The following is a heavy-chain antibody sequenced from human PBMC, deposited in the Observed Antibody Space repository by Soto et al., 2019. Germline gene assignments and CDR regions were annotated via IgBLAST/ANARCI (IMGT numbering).Heavy chain of an antibody. CDR3: ASDMSTP. V-gene: IGHV1-8*01. CDR1: GYTFTSHD. CDR2: MNPNSGQT. D-gene: IGHD3-16*01. Sequence: QVQLVQSGAEVKKPGASVKVSCKASGYTFTSHDINWMRQTTGQGLEWMGWMNPNSGQTNSAQKLQGRVTMTRDTNINTAYMELTNLRSEDTAIYYCASDMSTPWGQGTLVTVSS. J-gene: IGHJ5*02.